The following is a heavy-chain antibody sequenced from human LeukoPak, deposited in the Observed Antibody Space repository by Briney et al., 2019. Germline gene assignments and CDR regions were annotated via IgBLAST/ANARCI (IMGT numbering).Heavy chain of an antibody. Sequence: GGSLRLSCAASGLTLSNAWMTWVRQAPGKGLEWVARIKSKTDGGIKDYDAPVKGTFTISRDDSENTVYLQMNSLKIEDTAVYYCATGRSGYFDSWGQGTLVFVSS. CDR1: GLTLSNAW. CDR3: ATGRSGYFDS. V-gene: IGHV3-15*01. J-gene: IGHJ4*02. CDR2: IKSKTDGGIK.